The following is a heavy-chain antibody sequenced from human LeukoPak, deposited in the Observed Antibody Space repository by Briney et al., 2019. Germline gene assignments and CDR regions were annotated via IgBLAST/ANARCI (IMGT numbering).Heavy chain of an antibody. CDR2: ISWNSGSI. CDR1: GFTFDDYA. D-gene: IGHD3-10*01. Sequence: GGSLRLSCAASGFTFDDYAMHWVRQAPGKGLEWVSGISWNSGSIGYADSVKGRFTISRDNAKNSLYLQMNSLRAEDTAVYYCARVEFSGDDYWGQGTLVTVSS. J-gene: IGHJ4*02. CDR3: ARVEFSGDDY. V-gene: IGHV3-9*01.